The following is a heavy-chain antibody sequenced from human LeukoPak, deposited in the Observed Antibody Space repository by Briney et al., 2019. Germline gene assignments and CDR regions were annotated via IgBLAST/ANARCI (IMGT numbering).Heavy chain of an antibody. CDR3: TRDQDGVYPNSYFDY. CDR2: IRSKAYGGTT. D-gene: IGHD1-14*01. J-gene: IGHJ4*02. Sequence: GRSLRLSCTASGFTFGDYAMSWVRQAPGKGLEWVGFIRSKAYGGTTEYAASVKGRFTISRDDSKSIAYLQMNSLKTEDTAVYYCTRDQDGVYPNSYFDYWGQGTLVTVSS. V-gene: IGHV3-49*04. CDR1: GFTFGDYA.